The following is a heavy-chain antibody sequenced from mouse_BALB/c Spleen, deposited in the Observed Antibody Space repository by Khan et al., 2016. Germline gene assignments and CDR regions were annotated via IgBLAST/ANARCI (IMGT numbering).Heavy chain of an antibody. D-gene: IGHD2-1*01. V-gene: IGHV9-3-1*01. J-gene: IGHJ3*01. Sequence: QIQLVQSGPELKKPGETVKISCKASGYTFTNYGMNWVKQAPGKGLKWMGWINTYTGEPTYADDFKGRFAFSLETSASTAYLQINNLKNEDTATYFCARDGGNYVTSAWFAYWGQGTLVTVSA. CDR2: INTYTGEP. CDR3: ARDGGNYVTSAWFAY. CDR1: GYTFTNYG.